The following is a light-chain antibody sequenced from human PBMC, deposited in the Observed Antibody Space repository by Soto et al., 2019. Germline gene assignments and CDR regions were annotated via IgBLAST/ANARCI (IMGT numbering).Light chain of an antibody. Sequence: QSALTQPPSASGTPGQRITISCSGSTSNIESHSVNWFQQVPGTAPKLLINTNNQRPSGAPDRFSGSKSGASASLAISGLQSEEEATYYCATWDDSRNGVFGTGTKVTVL. CDR3: ATWDDSRNGV. CDR1: TSNIESHS. V-gene: IGLV1-44*01. CDR2: TNN. J-gene: IGLJ1*01.